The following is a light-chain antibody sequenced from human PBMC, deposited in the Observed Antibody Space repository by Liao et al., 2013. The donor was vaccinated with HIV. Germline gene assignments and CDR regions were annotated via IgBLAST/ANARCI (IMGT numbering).Light chain of an antibody. Sequence: SYELTQPPSVSVSPGQTASITCSGDKLGDKYVSWYQQKPGQSPVLVIYQDTKRPSGIPERFSGSSSGNTATLTISTTHAMDEADYFCQAWDSSTVVFGGGTKLTVL. CDR3: QAWDSSTVV. CDR2: QDT. V-gene: IGLV3-1*01. CDR1: KLGDKY. J-gene: IGLJ2*01.